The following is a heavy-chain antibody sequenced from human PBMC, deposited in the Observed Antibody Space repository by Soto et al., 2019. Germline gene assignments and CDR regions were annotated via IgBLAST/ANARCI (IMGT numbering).Heavy chain of an antibody. CDR1: GGSFIYYQ. CDR3: ARRPDGFDI. Sequence: QVQLQQWGAGLLKPSTTLSLTCAVSGGSFIYYQWSWIRQPPGKELERIGAINHSGSTNYNPYLPSRDTISMDTSSHQFSLKLSSVCTADTAVYYCARRPDGFDIWSQGTMVTVSS. V-gene: IGHV4-34*01. J-gene: IGHJ3*02. CDR2: INHSGST.